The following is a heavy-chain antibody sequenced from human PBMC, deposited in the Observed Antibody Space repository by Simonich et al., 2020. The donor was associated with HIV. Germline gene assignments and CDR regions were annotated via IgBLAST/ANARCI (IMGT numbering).Heavy chain of an antibody. V-gene: IGHV4-34*01. J-gene: IGHJ4*02. CDR1: GGSFSGYY. CDR3: ARRHPTTVTTPYFDY. D-gene: IGHD4-17*01. CDR2: INHSGST. Sequence: QVQLQQWGAGLLKPSETLSLTCAVYGGSFSGYYWSWIRQPPGKGLEWLGEINHSGSTNYTPSLKRRVTISVDTSKNQFSLKLSSVTAADTAVYYCARRHPTTVTTPYFDYWGQGTLVTVSS.